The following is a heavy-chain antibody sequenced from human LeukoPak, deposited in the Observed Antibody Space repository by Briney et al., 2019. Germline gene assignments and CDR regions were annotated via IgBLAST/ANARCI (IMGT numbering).Heavy chain of an antibody. V-gene: IGHV3-9*01. CDR3: AKDPRDFWSGFDAFDI. CDR2: ISWNSGSI. Sequence: GGSLRLSCAASGFTFDDYAMHWVRQAPGKGLVWVSGISWNSGSIGYADSVKGRFTISRDNAKNSLYLQMNSLRAEDTALYYCAKDPRDFWSGFDAFDIWGQGTMVTVSS. D-gene: IGHD3-3*01. CDR1: GFTFDDYA. J-gene: IGHJ3*02.